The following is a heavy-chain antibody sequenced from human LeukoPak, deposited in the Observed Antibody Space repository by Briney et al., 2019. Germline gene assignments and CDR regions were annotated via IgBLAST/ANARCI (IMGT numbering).Heavy chain of an antibody. CDR1: GFTFSSYG. CDR3: AKDFSYYDSYFDY. V-gene: IGHV3-30*02. Sequence: PGGSLRLSCAASGFTFSSYGMRWVRQAPGKGLEWVAFIRYDGSNKYYADSVKGRFTISRDNSKNTLYLQMNSLRAEDTAVYYCAKDFSYYDSYFDYWGQGTLVTVSS. CDR2: IRYDGSNK. D-gene: IGHD3-22*01. J-gene: IGHJ4*02.